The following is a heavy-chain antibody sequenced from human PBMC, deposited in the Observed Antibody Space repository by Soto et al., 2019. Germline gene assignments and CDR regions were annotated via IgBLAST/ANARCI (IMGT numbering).Heavy chain of an antibody. Sequence: QVQLQESGPGLVKPSQTLSLTCAVSGDSISTVHYYWSWIRQPPGKGLEWLGYIYYGGSTCYNPSLRSRVTISADTSNNQFSLKLSSVTAADPALYYCARGYYYESSGWPPGDWGQGTLVTVSS. CDR3: ARGYYYESSGWPPGD. J-gene: IGHJ4*02. CDR2: IYYGGST. CDR1: GDSISTVHYY. D-gene: IGHD3-22*01. V-gene: IGHV4-30-4*01.